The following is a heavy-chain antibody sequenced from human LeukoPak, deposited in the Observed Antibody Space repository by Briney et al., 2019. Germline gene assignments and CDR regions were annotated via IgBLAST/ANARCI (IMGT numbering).Heavy chain of an antibody. V-gene: IGHV3-30-3*01. Sequence: GGSLRLSCAASGFTFSSYAMHWVRQAPGKGLEWVAVISYDGSNKYYADSVKGRFTISRDNSKNTLYLQMNSLRAEDTAVYYCARDRTGSGSYSTLFDYWGQGTLVTVSS. D-gene: IGHD3-10*01. CDR1: GFTFSSYA. J-gene: IGHJ4*02. CDR3: ARDRTGSGSYSTLFDY. CDR2: ISYDGSNK.